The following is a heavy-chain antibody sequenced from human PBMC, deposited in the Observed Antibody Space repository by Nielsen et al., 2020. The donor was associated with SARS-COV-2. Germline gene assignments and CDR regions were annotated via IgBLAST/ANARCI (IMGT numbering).Heavy chain of an antibody. D-gene: IGHD3-10*01. J-gene: IGHJ4*02. Sequence: GGSLRLSCAASGLIFSSSWMVWVRQAPGKGLEWVANINEDGSVVNYVDSVKGRFTISRDNTKNSLYLQMDSLRVEDTAVYFCARATLHSLRSSWFEGIDSWGQGTLVTVSS. CDR1: GLIFSSSW. V-gene: IGHV3-7*05. CDR3: ARATLHSLRSSWFEGIDS. CDR2: INEDGSVV.